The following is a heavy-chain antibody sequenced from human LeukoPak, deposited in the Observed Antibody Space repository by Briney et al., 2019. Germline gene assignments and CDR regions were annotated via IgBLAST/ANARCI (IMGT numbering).Heavy chain of an antibody. CDR3: ARGSRSRIVGATTNSDY. J-gene: IGHJ4*02. Sequence: GASVTVSCTASGYTFTSYYMHWVRQAPGQGLEWMGIINPSGGSTSYAQKFQGRVTMTRDTSTSTVYMELSSLRSEDTAVYYCARGSRSRIVGATTNSDYWGQGALVTVSS. CDR1: GYTFTSYY. D-gene: IGHD1-26*01. V-gene: IGHV1-46*01. CDR2: INPSGGST.